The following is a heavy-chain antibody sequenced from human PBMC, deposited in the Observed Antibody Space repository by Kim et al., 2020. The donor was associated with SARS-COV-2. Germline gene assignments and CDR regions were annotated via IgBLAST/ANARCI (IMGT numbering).Heavy chain of an antibody. D-gene: IGHD2-2*02. V-gene: IGHV4-34*01. J-gene: IGHJ5*02. CDR2: INHSGST. CDR3: ARGHHGTIVVGPASIPAYLFDP. Sequence: SETLSLTCAVYGGSFSGYYWSWIRQPPGKGLEWIGEINHSGSTNYNPSLKSRVIISVDTSKNQFSLKLSSMTAADTAVCYCARGHHGTIVVGPASIPAYLFDPWGQGTLVTVSS. CDR1: GGSFSGYY.